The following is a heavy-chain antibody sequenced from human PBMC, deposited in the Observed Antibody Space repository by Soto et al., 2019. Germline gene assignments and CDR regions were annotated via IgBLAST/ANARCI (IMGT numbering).Heavy chain of an antibody. J-gene: IGHJ3*02. V-gene: IGHV4-61*01. Sequence: SETLSLTCTVSGGSVSSGSYFWSWIRQPPGKGLEWIGYIYNSGITNYNPSLKSRVTISVDTSKNQFSLKLISLTAEDTAVFYCAGGGYYDSSGYPKKAFDIWGQGTMVTVSS. CDR1: GGSVSSGSYF. CDR2: IYNSGIT. D-gene: IGHD3-22*01. CDR3: AGGGYYDSSGYPKKAFDI.